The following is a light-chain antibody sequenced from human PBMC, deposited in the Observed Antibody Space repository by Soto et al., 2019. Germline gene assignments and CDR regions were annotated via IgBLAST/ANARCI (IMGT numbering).Light chain of an antibody. V-gene: IGKV3-15*01. Sequence: EIVMTQSPATLSVSPGERATLYCRASPSVSSNLAWYQQKPGQAPRLLIYGASTRATGIPARFSGSGSGTEFTLTISSLQSEDFAVYYCQQYKNWPPTFAPGTKVDIK. CDR1: PSVSSN. CDR3: QQYKNWPPT. CDR2: GAS. J-gene: IGKJ3*01.